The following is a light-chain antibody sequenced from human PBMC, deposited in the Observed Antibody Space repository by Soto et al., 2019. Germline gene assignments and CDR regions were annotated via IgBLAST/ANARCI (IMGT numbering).Light chain of an antibody. CDR3: SSYTRSNTLV. CDR2: EVI. CDR1: SSDVGGYNF. V-gene: IGLV2-14*01. Sequence: QSALTQPASVSGSPGQSITLSYTGTSSDVGGYNFVSWYQHHPGKAPKLMIYEVINRPSGVSNRFSGSKSGNTASLTISGLHAEDEADYYCSSYTRSNTLVFGGGTKLTVL. J-gene: IGLJ2*01.